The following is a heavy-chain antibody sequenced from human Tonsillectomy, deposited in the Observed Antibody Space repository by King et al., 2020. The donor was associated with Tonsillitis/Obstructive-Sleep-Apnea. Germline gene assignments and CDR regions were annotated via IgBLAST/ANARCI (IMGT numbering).Heavy chain of an antibody. CDR2: IRSKAYGGTT. Sequence: VQLVESGGGLVQPGRSLRLSCTASGFTFGDYAMSWVRQAPGKGLEWVGLIRSKAYGGTTEYAASVKGRFTISRDDSKSIAYLQMNSLKTEDTAVYYCTRGDYYDSSGYYFLFDYWGQGTLVTVSS. D-gene: IGHD3-22*01. J-gene: IGHJ4*02. CDR3: TRGDYYDSSGYYFLFDY. V-gene: IGHV3-49*04. CDR1: GFTFGDYA.